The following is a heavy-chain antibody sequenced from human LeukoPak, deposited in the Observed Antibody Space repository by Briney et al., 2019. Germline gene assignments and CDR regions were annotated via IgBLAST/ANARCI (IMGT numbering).Heavy chain of an antibody. CDR3: ARLSGVQSWLLSPFRFDL. Sequence: SETLSLTCTISGDSISSYYWSWIRQPPGKGLEWIAYIYYSGTTNFHPSLKSRVNISEDTSRNQISLGLSPATAPDPARYFRARLSGVQSWLLSPFRFDLWGQGTLVTVSS. CDR1: GDSISSYY. CDR2: IYYSGTT. D-gene: IGHD5-18*01. V-gene: IGHV4-59*08. J-gene: IGHJ5*02.